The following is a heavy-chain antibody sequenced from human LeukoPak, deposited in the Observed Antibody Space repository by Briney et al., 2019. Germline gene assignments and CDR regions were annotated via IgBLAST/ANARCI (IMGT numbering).Heavy chain of an antibody. Sequence: GGSLRLSCAASRFTFSSYAMSWVRQAPGKGLEWVANIKQDGSEKHYVDSVKGRFTISRDNAKNSLYLQMNSLRAEDTAMYYCARDSVIYGYWGQGTLVTVSS. J-gene: IGHJ4*02. V-gene: IGHV3-7*01. D-gene: IGHD3/OR15-3a*01. CDR3: ARDSVIYGY. CDR2: IKQDGSEK. CDR1: RFTFSSYA.